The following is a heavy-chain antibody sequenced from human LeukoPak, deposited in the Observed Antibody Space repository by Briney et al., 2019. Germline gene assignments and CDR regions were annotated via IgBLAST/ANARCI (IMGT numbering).Heavy chain of an antibody. CDR2: ISSSSSYI. CDR1: GFTFSSYS. Sequence: PGGSLGLSCAASGFTFSSYSMNWVRQAPGKGLEWVSSISSSSSYIYYADSVKGRFTISRDNAKNSLYLQMNSLRAEDTAVYYCARDPEYSSSSFDYWGQGTLVTVSS. V-gene: IGHV3-21*01. D-gene: IGHD6-6*01. CDR3: ARDPEYSSSSFDY. J-gene: IGHJ4*02.